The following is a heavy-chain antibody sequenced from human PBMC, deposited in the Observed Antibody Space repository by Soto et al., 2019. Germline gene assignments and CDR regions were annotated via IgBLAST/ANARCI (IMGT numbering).Heavy chain of an antibody. J-gene: IGHJ4*02. Sequence: EASVKVSCKASGGTFSSYTISWVRQAPGQGLEWMGRIIPIFGTANYAQKFQGRVTITADESTSTAYMELSSLRSEDTAVYYCARESDGSGTFDYWGQGTLVTVSS. V-gene: IGHV1-69*13. CDR3: ARESDGSGTFDY. D-gene: IGHD3-10*01. CDR2: IIPIFGTA. CDR1: GGTFSSYT.